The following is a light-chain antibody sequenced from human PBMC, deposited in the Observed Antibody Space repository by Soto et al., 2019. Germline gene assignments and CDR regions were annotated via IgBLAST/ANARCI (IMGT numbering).Light chain of an antibody. J-gene: IGKJ1*01. CDR3: QQYNSYSGT. CDR2: DAS. V-gene: IGKV1-5*01. Sequence: DIQMTQSPSTLSASVGDRVTITCRASQSISIWLAWYQQKPGKAPKLLIYDASSLESGVPSRFSGSGAGTEFPLTISRLQPDDFAGDYCQQYNSYSGTFGQGTKVEIK. CDR1: QSISIW.